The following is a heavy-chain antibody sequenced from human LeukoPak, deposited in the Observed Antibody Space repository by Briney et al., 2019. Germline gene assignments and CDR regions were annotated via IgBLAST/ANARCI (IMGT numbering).Heavy chain of an antibody. CDR2: IKSKTDGGTT. Sequence: GGSLRLSCAASGFTFSNAWMSWVRQAPGKGLEWVGRIKSKTDGGTTDYAAPVKGRFTISRDDSKNTLYLQMNSLKTEDTAVYYCTTDTWRYCSSTSCYLYGFDYWGQGTLVTVSS. CDR1: GFTFSNAW. CDR3: TTDTWRYCSSTSCYLYGFDY. D-gene: IGHD2-2*01. V-gene: IGHV3-15*01. J-gene: IGHJ4*02.